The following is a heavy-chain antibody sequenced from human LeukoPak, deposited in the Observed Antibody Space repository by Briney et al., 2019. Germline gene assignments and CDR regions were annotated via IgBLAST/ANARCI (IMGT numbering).Heavy chain of an antibody. D-gene: IGHD3-16*02. V-gene: IGHV3-48*03. CDR1: GFTFSSYE. CDR3: ASYVWGSYRYNHYFDY. J-gene: IGHJ4*02. Sequence: GGSLRLSCAASGFTFSSYEMNWVRQAPGKGLEWVSYISSSGSTIYYADSVKGRFTISRDNAKNSLYLQMNSLRAEDTAVYYCASYVWGSYRYNHYFDYWGQGTLVTVSS. CDR2: ISSSGSTI.